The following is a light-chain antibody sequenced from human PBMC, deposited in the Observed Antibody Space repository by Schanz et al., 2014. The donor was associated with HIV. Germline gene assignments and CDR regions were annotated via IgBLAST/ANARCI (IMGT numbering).Light chain of an antibody. CDR2: DAS. CDR3: QQYDNLPIT. CDR1: QDISNY. J-gene: IGKJ5*01. V-gene: IGKV1-33*01. Sequence: DIQMTQSPSSLSASVGDRVTITCQASQDISNYLNWYQQKPGKAPKLLISDASNLEIGVPSRFSGSGSGTGFTFTISSLQPEDIATYYCQQYDNLPITFGQGTRLEIK.